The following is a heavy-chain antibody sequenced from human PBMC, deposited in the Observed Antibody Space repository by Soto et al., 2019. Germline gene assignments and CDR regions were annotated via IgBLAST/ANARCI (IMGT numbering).Heavy chain of an antibody. Sequence: QVQLVESGGGVVQPGTSLRLSCAASGFTMKNYAMHWVRQAPGKGLEWVAVISADGNRKEYGDSAKGRFTISRDYSKNTLYLQMNSLRVEDTAVYYCTKDWGLDWVQQDRFDYWGQGTLVSVSS. CDR3: TKDWGLDWVQQDRFDY. CDR1: GFTMKNYA. J-gene: IGHJ4*02. V-gene: IGHV3-30*18. CDR2: ISADGNRK. D-gene: IGHD1-1*01.